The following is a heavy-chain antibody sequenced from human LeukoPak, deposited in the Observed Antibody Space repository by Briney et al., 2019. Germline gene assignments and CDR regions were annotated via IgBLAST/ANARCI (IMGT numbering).Heavy chain of an antibody. V-gene: IGHV4-59*12. CDR3: ARVNFWSGYYSYYYYYMDV. D-gene: IGHD3-3*01. CDR1: GGSISSYY. J-gene: IGHJ6*03. CDR2: IYYSGST. Sequence: SETLSLTCTVSGGSISSYYWSWIRQPPGKGLEWIGYIYYSGSTNYNPSLKSRVTISVDTSKNQFSLKLSSVTAADTAVYYCARVNFWSGYYSYYYYYMDVWGKGTTVTVSS.